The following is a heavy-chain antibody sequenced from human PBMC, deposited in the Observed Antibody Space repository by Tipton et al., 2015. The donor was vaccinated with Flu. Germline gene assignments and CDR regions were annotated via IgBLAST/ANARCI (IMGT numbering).Heavy chain of an antibody. D-gene: IGHD1-1*01. CDR2: SRNKANGYTT. J-gene: IGHJ4*02. CDR3: SRVRTTGSYDLDY. V-gene: IGHV3-72*01. CDR1: GFTFSDHY. Sequence: SLRLSCAASGFTFSDHYMDWVRQAPGKGLEWVARSRNKANGYTTAYAASVKGRFTISRDESKNSLYLQMNSLESEDTAVYYCSRVRTTGSYDLDYWGQGTLVTVSS.